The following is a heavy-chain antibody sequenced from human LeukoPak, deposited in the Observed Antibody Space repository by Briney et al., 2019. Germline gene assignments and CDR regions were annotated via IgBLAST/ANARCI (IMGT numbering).Heavy chain of an antibody. CDR2: IYSGGST. Sequence: PGGSLRLSCAASGFTVSSKYMSWFRKAPGKGLGGVSVIYSGGSTYYVDSVKGRFTISRDNSKNRLYLQMNSLRVEDTAMYYCARGGAYDAFDIWGQGTMVTVFS. V-gene: IGHV3-53*01. J-gene: IGHJ3*02. D-gene: IGHD1-26*01. CDR1: GFTVSSKY. CDR3: ARGGAYDAFDI.